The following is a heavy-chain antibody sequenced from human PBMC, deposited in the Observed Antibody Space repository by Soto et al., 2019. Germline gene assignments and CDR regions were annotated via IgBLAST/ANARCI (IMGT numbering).Heavy chain of an antibody. Sequence: QQQLQESGPGLVKPSQTLSLTCTVPGGSMNSHDYYWGWIRQPPGKGLEWIGYIHNSGSTYYNPSLKSRLTISSDMSKNQFSLRLNSVTAADTALYFCARGEVRGPFDIWGQGTKVTVSS. D-gene: IGHD3-10*01. J-gene: IGHJ3*02. CDR2: IHNSGST. V-gene: IGHV4-30-4*01. CDR3: ARGEVRGPFDI. CDR1: GGSMNSHDYY.